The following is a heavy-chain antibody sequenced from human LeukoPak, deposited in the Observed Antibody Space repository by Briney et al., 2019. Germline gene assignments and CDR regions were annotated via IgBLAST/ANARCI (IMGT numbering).Heavy chain of an antibody. Sequence: GGSLRLSCAASGFTFSNYAMSWVRQAPGKGLEWVSSITGSGGGTYYADSVKGRFTISRDNSKTTLFLQMNSLRADDTAVYYCARARWERLEFGYWGQGTLVTVSS. J-gene: IGHJ4*02. V-gene: IGHV3-23*01. CDR3: ARARWERLEFGY. D-gene: IGHD1-26*01. CDR1: GFTFSNYA. CDR2: ITGSGGGT.